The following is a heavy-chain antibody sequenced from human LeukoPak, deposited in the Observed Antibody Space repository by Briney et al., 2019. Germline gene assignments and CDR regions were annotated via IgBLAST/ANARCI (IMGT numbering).Heavy chain of an antibody. Sequence: SETLSLTCTVSGGSISSGNYYWSWIRQPPGKGLEWIGYMYNSGSTNYSPSLKSRVTMSADTSKNQLSLKLSAVTAADTAVYYCARGKYSSSWYIFDPWGQGALVTISS. D-gene: IGHD6-13*01. V-gene: IGHV4-61*01. J-gene: IGHJ5*02. CDR2: MYNSGST. CDR1: GGSISSGNYY. CDR3: ARGKYSSSWYIFDP.